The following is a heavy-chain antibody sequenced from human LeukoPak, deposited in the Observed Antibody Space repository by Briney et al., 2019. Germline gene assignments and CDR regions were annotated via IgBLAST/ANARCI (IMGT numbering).Heavy chain of an antibody. CDR2: ISGSSGRT. D-gene: IGHD5-12*01. J-gene: IGHJ4*02. CDR3: AKEWDIVTTFDY. Sequence: GGSLRLSCAASGITFSTYAMSWVRQAPGKGLEWVSAISGSSGRTYYADSVKGRFTISRDNSKNTLYLRMYSVRAEDTAVYYCAKEWDIVTTFDYWGRGTLVTVSS. CDR1: GITFSTYA. V-gene: IGHV3-23*01.